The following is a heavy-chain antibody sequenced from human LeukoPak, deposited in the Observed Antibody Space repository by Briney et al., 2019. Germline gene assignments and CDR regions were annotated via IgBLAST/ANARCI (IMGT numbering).Heavy chain of an antibody. CDR2: ISYDGSNK. J-gene: IGHJ4*02. Sequence: GGSLRLSCAASGFTFSSYAMHWVRQAPGKGLEWVAVISYDGSNKYYADSVKGRFTISRDTSKNTLYLQMNSLRGEDTAVYYCARVNDYYGSHFDYWGQGTLVAVSS. CDR1: GFTFSSYA. D-gene: IGHD3-22*01. V-gene: IGHV3-30*14. CDR3: ARVNDYYGSHFDY.